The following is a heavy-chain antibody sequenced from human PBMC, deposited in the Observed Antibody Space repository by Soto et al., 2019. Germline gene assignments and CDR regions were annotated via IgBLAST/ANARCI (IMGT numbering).Heavy chain of an antibody. CDR3: ASIAAAAFDY. V-gene: IGHV4-39*01. Sequence: PSETLSLTCTVSGGSISSSSYYWGWIRQPPGKGLEWIGSIDYSGSTYHNPSLKSRVAISVDTSKSQFSLKLNSVTAADTAVYYCASIAAAAFDYWGQGTLLTGS. D-gene: IGHD6-13*01. J-gene: IGHJ4*02. CDR1: GGSISSSSYY. CDR2: IDYSGST.